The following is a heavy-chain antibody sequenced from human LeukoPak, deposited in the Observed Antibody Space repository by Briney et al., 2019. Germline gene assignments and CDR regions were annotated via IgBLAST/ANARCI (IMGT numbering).Heavy chain of an antibody. CDR2: IYYSGST. D-gene: IGHD2/OR15-2a*01. J-gene: IGHJ4*02. Sequence: PSETLSLTCTVSGGSISSYYWSWIRQPPGKGLEWIGYIYYSGSTNYNPSLKSRVTISVDTSKNQFSLKLSSVTVADTAVYYCARHFSIVSHFDYWGQGTLVTVSS. CDR3: ARHFSIVSHFDY. V-gene: IGHV4-59*01. CDR1: GGSISSYY.